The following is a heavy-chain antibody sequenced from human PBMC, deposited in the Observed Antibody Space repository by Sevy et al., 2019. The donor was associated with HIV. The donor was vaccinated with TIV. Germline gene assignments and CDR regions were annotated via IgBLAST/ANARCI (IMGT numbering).Heavy chain of an antibody. Sequence: SETLSLTCTVSVGSISSYYWSWIRQPAGKGLEWIGRIYTSGSTNYNPSLKSRVTMSVDTSKNQFSLKLSSVTAADTAVYYCARGRRDSSGYYYEVHAFDIWGQGTMVTVSS. CDR2: IYTSGST. CDR1: VGSISSYY. D-gene: IGHD3-22*01. CDR3: ARGRRDSSGYYYEVHAFDI. V-gene: IGHV4-4*07. J-gene: IGHJ3*02.